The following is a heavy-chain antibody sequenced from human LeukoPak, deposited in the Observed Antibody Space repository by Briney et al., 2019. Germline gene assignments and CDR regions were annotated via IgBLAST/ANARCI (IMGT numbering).Heavy chain of an antibody. CDR2: INPNSGDT. V-gene: IGHV1-2*02. J-gene: IGHJ4*02. D-gene: IGHD1-26*01. CDR3: ARGSTVGATESLGFDY. CDR1: GYSFTSYG. Sequence: ASVSVSCKASGYSFTSYGINWVRQAPGQGLEWMGWINPNSGDTHYAQTFQGRVTMTRDTSISTAYMELSRLRSDDSAVYYCARGSTVGATESLGFDYWGEGTRVRVSS.